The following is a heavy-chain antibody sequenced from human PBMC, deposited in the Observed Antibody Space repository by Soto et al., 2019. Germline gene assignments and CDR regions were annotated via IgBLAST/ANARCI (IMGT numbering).Heavy chain of an antibody. V-gene: IGHV4-61*01. Sequence: SETLSLTCTVSGVSVSGGTYYWSWIRQPPGKGLEWIGYIYYTGSTNYNPPLKSRVSMSVDTSKNQFSLRVSSVTAADTAVYFCVRDLNGSGDYWGQGTLVTVSS. J-gene: IGHJ4*02. CDR2: IYYTGST. D-gene: IGHD3-10*01. CDR1: GVSVSGGTYY. CDR3: VRDLNGSGDY.